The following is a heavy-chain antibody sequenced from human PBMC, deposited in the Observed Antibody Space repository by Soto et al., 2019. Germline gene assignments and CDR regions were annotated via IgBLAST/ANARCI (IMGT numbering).Heavy chain of an antibody. D-gene: IGHD3-9*01. Sequence: SETLSLTCTVSGGSISSYYWSWIRQPPGRGLEWIGSIYHSGSTYYNPSLKSRVTISVDTSKNQFSLKLSSVTAADTAVYYCARQRLRYFDWLLYPYYFDYWGQGTLVTVSS. V-gene: IGHV4-59*08. CDR3: ARQRLRYFDWLLYPYYFDY. J-gene: IGHJ4*02. CDR1: GGSISSYY. CDR2: IYHSGST.